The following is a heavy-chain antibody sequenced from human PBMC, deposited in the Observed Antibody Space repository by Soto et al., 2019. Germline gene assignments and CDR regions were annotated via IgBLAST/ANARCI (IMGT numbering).Heavy chain of an antibody. J-gene: IGHJ4*02. Sequence: LSLTCSVSGDSMSSGAYYWNWIRQHPGKGLEWIAYTYYSGSTNYNPSLKSRVTISVDTSKNQFSLKLSSVTAADTAVYYCARDRTDYGDSQAIFDYWGQGTLVTVSS. CDR3: ARDRTDYGDSQAIFDY. D-gene: IGHD4-17*01. CDR2: TYYSGST. V-gene: IGHV4-61*08. CDR1: GDSMSSGAYY.